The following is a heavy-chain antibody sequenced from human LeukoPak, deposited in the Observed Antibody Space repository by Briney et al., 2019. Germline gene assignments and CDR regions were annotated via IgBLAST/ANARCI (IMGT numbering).Heavy chain of an antibody. CDR3: AKGGRIAAAGMDY. CDR1: GFTFDDYA. Sequence: GRSLRLSCAASGFTFDDYAMHWVRQAPGKGLEWVSGISWNSGSIGYADSVKGRFTISRDNAKNSLYLQMNSLRAEDTAVYYCAKGGRIAAAGMDYWGQGTLVTVSS. J-gene: IGHJ4*02. CDR2: ISWNSGSI. D-gene: IGHD6-13*01. V-gene: IGHV3-9*01.